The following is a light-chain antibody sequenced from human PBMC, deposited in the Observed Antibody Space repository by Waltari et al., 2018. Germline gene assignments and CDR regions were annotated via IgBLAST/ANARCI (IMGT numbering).Light chain of an antibody. CDR2: GAT. CDR1: QSVSSN. CDR3: QQYNNWPPIT. J-gene: IGKJ5*01. Sequence: EIVMTQSPATLSVSPGERATLSCRASQSVSSNLAWYQQKPGQAPRLLIYGATTRAPGIPGRFSGSGSGTEFTLTISSLQSEDFAVYYCQQYNNWPPITFGQGTRLEIK. V-gene: IGKV3-15*01.